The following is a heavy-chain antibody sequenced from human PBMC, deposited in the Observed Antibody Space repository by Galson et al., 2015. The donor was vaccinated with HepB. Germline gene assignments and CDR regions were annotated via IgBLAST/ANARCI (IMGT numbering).Heavy chain of an antibody. Sequence: SLRLSCAASSAASRFTFSSYAMSWVRQAPGKGLEWVSAISGSGGSTYYADSVKGRFTISRDNSKNTLYLQMNSLRAEDTAVYYCAKAVTTRGGYFQHWGQGTLVTVSS. J-gene: IGHJ1*01. CDR1: SAASRFTFSSYA. CDR3: AKAVTTRGGYFQH. D-gene: IGHD1/OR15-1a*01. V-gene: IGHV3-23*01. CDR2: ISGSGGST.